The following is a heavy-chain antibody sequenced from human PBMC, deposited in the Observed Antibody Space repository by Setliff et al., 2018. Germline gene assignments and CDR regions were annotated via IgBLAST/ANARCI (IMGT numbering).Heavy chain of an antibody. CDR3: ARDQKGAGGWELLYYYYYGMDV. CDR1: GFTFSSYW. D-gene: IGHD1-26*01. V-gene: IGHV3-7*01. CDR2: IKQDGSEK. J-gene: IGHJ6*02. Sequence: GESLKISCAASGFTFSSYWMSWVRQAPGKGLEWVANIKQDGSEKYYVDSVKGRFTISRDNAKNSLYLQMNSLRAEDTAVYYCARDQKGAGGWELLYYYYYGMDVWGQGTTVTVS.